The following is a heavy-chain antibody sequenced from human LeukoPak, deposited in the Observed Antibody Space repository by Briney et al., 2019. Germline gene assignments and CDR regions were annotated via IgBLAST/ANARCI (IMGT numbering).Heavy chain of an antibody. J-gene: IGHJ4*02. D-gene: IGHD3-3*01. CDR2: ISHPGSV. CDR3: ARGAEYYAIWRGYAGYSDY. CDR1: GYSISNGYY. Sequence: SETLSLTCTVSGYSISNGYYWGWIRQPPGKGLEWVGSISHPGSVYYNPSLRSRITISLDRSKQKFSLKLTSVTAADTAVYFCARGAEYYAIWRGYAGYSDYWGQGIAVTVSS. V-gene: IGHV4-38-2*02.